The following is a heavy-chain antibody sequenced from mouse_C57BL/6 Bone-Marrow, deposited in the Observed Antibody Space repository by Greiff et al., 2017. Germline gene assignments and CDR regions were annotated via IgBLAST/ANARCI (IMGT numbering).Heavy chain of an antibody. CDR1: GFNIKDDY. CDR3: AAYDYDAY. D-gene: IGHD2-4*01. CDR2: IDPSDSYT. Sequence: VKLVESGAELVRPGASVKLSCTASGFNIKDDYMHWVKQRPGQGLEWIGEIDPSDSYTNYNQKFKGKSTLTVDKSSSTAYMQLSSLTSEDSAVYYCAAYDYDAYWGQGTLVTVSA. V-gene: IGHV1-69*01. J-gene: IGHJ3*01.